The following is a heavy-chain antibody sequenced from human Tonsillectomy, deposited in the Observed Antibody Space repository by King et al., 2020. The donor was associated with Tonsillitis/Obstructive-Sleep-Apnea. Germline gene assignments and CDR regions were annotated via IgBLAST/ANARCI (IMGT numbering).Heavy chain of an antibody. CDR3: AKARGWGNYYYYGMDV. D-gene: IGHD7-27*01. CDR2: ISYDGSNK. V-gene: IGHV3-30*18. CDR1: GFTFSSYG. Sequence: QLVQSGGGVVQPGRSLRLSCAASGFTFSSYGMHWVRQAPGKGLEWVAVISYDGSNKYYADSVKGRFTISRDNSKNTLYLQMNSLRAEDTAVYYCAKARGWGNYYYYGMDVWGQGTTVTVSS. J-gene: IGHJ6*02.